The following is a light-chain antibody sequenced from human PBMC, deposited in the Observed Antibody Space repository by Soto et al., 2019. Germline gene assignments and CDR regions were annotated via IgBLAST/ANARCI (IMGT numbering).Light chain of an antibody. Sequence: QSALTQPASVSGSPGQSITISCTGTSSDVGGYKFVSWYQQHPGKAPKLMIYEVNNRPSGVSNRFSGSKSGNTASLTISGLQAEDEADYYSSSYTTSSTLEVFGTGTKVTVL. V-gene: IGLV2-14*01. J-gene: IGLJ1*01. CDR2: EVN. CDR1: SSDVGGYKF. CDR3: SSYTTSSTLEV.